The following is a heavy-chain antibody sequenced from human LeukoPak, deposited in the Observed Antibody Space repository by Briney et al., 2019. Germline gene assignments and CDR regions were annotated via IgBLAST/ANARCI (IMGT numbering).Heavy chain of an antibody. CDR3: AKDPGDGYFDY. CDR2: ISGSGGST. CDR1: GFTFSSYA. Sequence: PGGSLRLSCAASGFTFSSYAMSWFRQAPGKGLEGVSAISGSGGSTYYADSVKGRFTISKDNSKNTLYLQMNSLRAEDTAVYYCAKDPGDGYFDYWGQGTLVTVSS. V-gene: IGHV3-23*01. J-gene: IGHJ4*02. D-gene: IGHD5-24*01.